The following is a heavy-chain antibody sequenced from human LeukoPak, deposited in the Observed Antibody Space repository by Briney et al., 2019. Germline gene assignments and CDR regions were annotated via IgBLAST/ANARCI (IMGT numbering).Heavy chain of an antibody. CDR1: GFTFSDAW. CDR2: IESKTDGGTT. Sequence: NPGGSLRLSRAASGFTFSDAWMSWVRQIPGKGLEWVGRIESKTDGGTTDYAAPVKGRFTISRDDSTNTLYLQMNSLKSEDTAVYYCTTYGSGRKFDYWGQGILVTVSS. V-gene: IGHV3-15*04. CDR3: TTYGSGRKFDY. D-gene: IGHD3-10*01. J-gene: IGHJ4*02.